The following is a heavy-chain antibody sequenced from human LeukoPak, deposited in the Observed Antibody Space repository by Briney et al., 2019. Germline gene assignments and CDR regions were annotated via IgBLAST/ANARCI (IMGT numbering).Heavy chain of an antibody. J-gene: IGHJ1*01. V-gene: IGHV3-30*02. CDR3: ACSKSSVFWSGYLEAFHH. Sequence: TGGSLRLSCAASGVTLSRYGMHWVRQALGKGLEWVAFIRYDGSNRNYADSVQGRFTIFRDNSKNTLYLQMNSLRPEDTAVYYCACSKSSVFWSGYLEAFHHWGQGTLVTVSS. D-gene: IGHD3-3*01. CDR2: IRYDGSNR. CDR1: GVTLSRYG.